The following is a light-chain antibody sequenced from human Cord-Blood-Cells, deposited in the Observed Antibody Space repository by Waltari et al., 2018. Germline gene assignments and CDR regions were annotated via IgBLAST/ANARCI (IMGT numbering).Light chain of an antibody. V-gene: IGKV3D-15*01. CDR3: QQYNNWPLT. J-gene: IGKJ4*01. CDR2: GAS. Sequence: EILMPNSPAPPSVSPGDRATLPCSASQSVTSNFAWYPQKPGQALRLLIYGASTRATGIPARFSGSGSGTEFTLTISSLQSEDFAVYYCQQYNNWPLTFGGGTKVEIK. CDR1: QSVTSN.